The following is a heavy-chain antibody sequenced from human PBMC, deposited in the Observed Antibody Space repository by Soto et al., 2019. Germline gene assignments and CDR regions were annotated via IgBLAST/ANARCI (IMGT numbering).Heavy chain of an antibody. CDR3: ARSGRVAAAGTIRRFDY. D-gene: IGHD6-13*01. Sequence: QVQLQQWGAGLLKPSETLSLTCAVYGGSFSGYYWSWIRQPPGKGLEWIGEINHSGSTNYNPSLKSRVTISVATSKNQFSLKRSSVTAADTAVYYCARSGRVAAAGTIRRFDYWGQGTLVTVSS. J-gene: IGHJ4*02. CDR2: INHSGST. CDR1: GGSFSGYY. V-gene: IGHV4-34*01.